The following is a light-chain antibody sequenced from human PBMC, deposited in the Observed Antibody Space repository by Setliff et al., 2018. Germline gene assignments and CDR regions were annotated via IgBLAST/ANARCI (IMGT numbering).Light chain of an antibody. CDR1: SSDIGAYTY. Sequence: SVLTQPASMSGSPGQSITISCTGTSSDIGAYTYVSWYQQHPGKAPKLLISNVSNRPSGVSHRFSGSKSGNTASLTISWLQAEDEADYYCSSYTTSSLRVFGGGTKVTVL. J-gene: IGLJ2*01. CDR2: NVS. CDR3: SSYTTSSLRV. V-gene: IGLV2-14*03.